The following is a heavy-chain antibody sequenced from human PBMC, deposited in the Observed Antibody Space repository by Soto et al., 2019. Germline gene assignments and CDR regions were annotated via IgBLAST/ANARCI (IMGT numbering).Heavy chain of an antibody. Sequence: QVQLLQSETEVKKPGASVKVSCKASGYTFTRYGITWVRQAPGQGLEWMGWISVYRGNTDSAPKFQGRLSLTTDTSTTTAYMELKSLRFDDTAVYFCSRETIGNAFDIWGQGTMVTVSS. CDR3: SRETIGNAFDI. V-gene: IGHV1-18*04. CDR2: ISVYRGNT. J-gene: IGHJ3*02. CDR1: GYTFTRYG. D-gene: IGHD3-3*01.